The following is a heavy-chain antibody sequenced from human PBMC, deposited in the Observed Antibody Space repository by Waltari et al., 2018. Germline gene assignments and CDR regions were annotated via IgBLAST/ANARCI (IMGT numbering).Heavy chain of an antibody. D-gene: IGHD3-10*01. Sequence: EVQLRQSGAELRKPGTPVKISCKASGSTFSDYYIHWVQQAPGKGLQWLGFVVPEDGQEIYAEKFQGRGTRTADTSTETAYLELSSLTSEDTAVFYCATALGDNTSASRPFHLWGQGTVITVSS. CDR3: ATALGDNTSASRPFHL. V-gene: IGHV1-69-2*01. J-gene: IGHJ3*01. CDR2: VVPEDGQE. CDR1: GSTFSDYY.